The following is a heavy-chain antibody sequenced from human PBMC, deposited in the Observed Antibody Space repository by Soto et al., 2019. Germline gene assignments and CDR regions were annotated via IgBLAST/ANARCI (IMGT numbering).Heavy chain of an antibody. CDR3: VREYYSGMDG. Sequence: QEQLVESWGGLVRPGGSLRLSCAASGFTFSAYYMTWMCQAPGKGLAWVSYITSSSDYTNYAGSVKGRFTISRDNAQNSLYLQMHSLRVEDTAVYYCVREYYSGMDGWGQVHTVNVS. V-gene: IGHV3-11*05. CDR1: GFTFSAYY. CDR2: ITSSSDYT. J-gene: IGHJ6*02.